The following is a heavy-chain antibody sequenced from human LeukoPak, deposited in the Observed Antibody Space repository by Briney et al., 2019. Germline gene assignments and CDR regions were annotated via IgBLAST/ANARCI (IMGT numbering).Heavy chain of an antibody. V-gene: IGHV3-30*04. D-gene: IGHD3-16*02. CDR2: TSNDGSNK. CDR1: GFTFSSYA. Sequence: GGSLRLSCAASGFTFSSYAMHWVRQAPGKGLECVAVTSNDGSNKSYADSVKGRFTISRDNSKNTLYLQMNSLRAEDTAVYYCAREWHTGLIAYWGQGTLVSVSS. CDR3: AREWHTGLIAY. J-gene: IGHJ4*02.